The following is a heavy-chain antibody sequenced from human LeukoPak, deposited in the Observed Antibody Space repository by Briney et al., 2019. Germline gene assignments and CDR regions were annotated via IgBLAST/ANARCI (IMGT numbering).Heavy chain of an antibody. D-gene: IGHD5-24*01. J-gene: IGHJ3*02. CDR2: MNPNSGNT. CDR3: ARRHIGRPFKSRWLGFDI. CDR1: GYTFTSYD. Sequence: AASVKVSCKASGYTFTSYDINWVRQATGQGLEWMGWMNPNSGNTGYAQKFQGRVTMTRNTSISTAYMELSSLRSEDTAVYYCARRHIGRPFKSRWLGFDIWGQGTMVTVSS. V-gene: IGHV1-8*01.